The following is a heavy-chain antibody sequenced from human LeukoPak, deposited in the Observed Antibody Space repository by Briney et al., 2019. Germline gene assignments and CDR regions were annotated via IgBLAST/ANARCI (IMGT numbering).Heavy chain of an antibody. CDR2: ISGSGGST. Sequence: PGGSPRLSCAASGFTFSSYAMSWVRQAPGKGLEWVSAISGSGGSTYYADSVKGRFTISRDNSKNTLYLQMNSLRAEDTAVYYCAKTYYYDSSGYIFDYWGRGTLVTVSS. J-gene: IGHJ4*02. V-gene: IGHV3-23*01. D-gene: IGHD3-22*01. CDR3: AKTYYYDSSGYIFDY. CDR1: GFTFSSYA.